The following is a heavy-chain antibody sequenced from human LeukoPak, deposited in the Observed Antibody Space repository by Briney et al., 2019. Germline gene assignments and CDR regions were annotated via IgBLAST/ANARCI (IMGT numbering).Heavy chain of an antibody. J-gene: IGHJ5*02. D-gene: IGHD6-13*01. CDR1: GGSISSGGYY. CDR3: AREVQVAAAGTRANWFDP. CDR2: IYYSGGT. V-gene: IGHV4-31*03. Sequence: SETLSLTCTVSGGSISSGGYYWSWIRQHPGKGLEWIGYIYYSGGTYYNPSLKSRVTISVDTSKNQFSLKLSSVTAADTAVYYCAREVQVAAAGTRANWFDPWGQGTLVTVSS.